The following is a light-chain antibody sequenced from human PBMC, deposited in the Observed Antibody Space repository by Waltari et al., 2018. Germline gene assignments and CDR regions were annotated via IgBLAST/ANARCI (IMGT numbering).Light chain of an antibody. J-gene: IGLJ2*01. CDR1: SSNIGRNF. V-gene: IGLV1-47*01. CDR2: RNN. CDR3: ASWDDSLSGGI. Sequence: QSVLTQPPSASGPPGQRDTNSCSGSSSNIGRNFVYWYQQFPGTAPKLLIVRNNQRPSGVPDRFSGSKSGSSASLAISGLRSDDEAHYYCASWDDSLSGGIFGGGTEVTVL.